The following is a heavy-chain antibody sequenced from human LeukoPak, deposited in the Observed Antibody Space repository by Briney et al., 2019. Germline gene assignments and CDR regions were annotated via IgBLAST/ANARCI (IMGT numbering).Heavy chain of an antibody. CDR1: GGTFSSYA. CDR3: AGGVSLTGYSPSSSYYYMDV. V-gene: IGHV1-69*13. CDR2: IIPIFGTA. J-gene: IGHJ6*03. Sequence: GASVKVSCKASGGTFSSYAISWVRQAPGQGLEWMGGIIPIFGTANYAQKFQGRVTITADESTSTAYMELSSLRSEDTAVYYCAGGVSLTGYSPSSSYYYMDVWGEGTTVTISS. D-gene: IGHD3-9*01.